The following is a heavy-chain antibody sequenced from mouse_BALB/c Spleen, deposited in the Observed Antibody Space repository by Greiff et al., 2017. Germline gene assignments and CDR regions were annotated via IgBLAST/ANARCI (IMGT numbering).Heavy chain of an antibody. D-gene: IGHD2-4*01. J-gene: IGHJ3*01. CDR1: GYTFTSYW. V-gene: IGHV1S22*01. Sequence: LQQPGSELVRPGASVKLSCKASGYTFTSYWMHWVKQRHGQGLEWIGNIYPGSGSTNYDEKFKSKGTLTVDTSSSTAYMHLSSLTSEDSAVYYCTRSTMITTNFAYWGQGTLVTVSA. CDR2: IYPGSGST. CDR3: TRSTMITTNFAY.